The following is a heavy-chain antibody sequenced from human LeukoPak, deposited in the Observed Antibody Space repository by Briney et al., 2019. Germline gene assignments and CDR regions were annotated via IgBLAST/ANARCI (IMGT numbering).Heavy chain of an antibody. V-gene: IGHV1-8*01. CDR2: MNPKCGNT. CDR1: GYTFTTYD. J-gene: IGHJ4*02. D-gene: IGHD5-12*01. CDR3: TRGQGWLHPFDS. Sequence: ASVKVSCKTSGYTFTTYDINWVRQAPGEGLEWMGWMNPKCGNTGYALKFQGRVTMTSNNSIGTAYMEVRSLRLDDTAVYYCTRGQGWLHPFDSWGQGVLVAVSS.